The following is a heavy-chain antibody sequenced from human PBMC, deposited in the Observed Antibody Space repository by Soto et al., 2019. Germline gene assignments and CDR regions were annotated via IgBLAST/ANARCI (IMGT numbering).Heavy chain of an antibody. V-gene: IGHV4-39*01. Sequence: SETLSLTCTVSGSSISATNNYWGWIRQPPGKGLEWIGSVFYGGTTYYNPSLNSRVTISVDTSKNQFSLRLSSATAADTAVYYCARPTYCSGGSCFPFGWFDPWGQGTLVTVSS. CDR1: GSSISATNNY. CDR2: VFYGGTT. D-gene: IGHD2-15*01. CDR3: ARPTYCSGGSCFPFGWFDP. J-gene: IGHJ5*02.